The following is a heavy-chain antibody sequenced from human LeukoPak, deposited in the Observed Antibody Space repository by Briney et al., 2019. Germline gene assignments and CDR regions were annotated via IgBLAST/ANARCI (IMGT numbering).Heavy chain of an antibody. V-gene: IGHV4-4*02. J-gene: IGHJ4*02. D-gene: IGHD3-9*01. CDR2: IYHSGST. CDR3: ARAVGYFDHSLDY. CDR1: GGPISSSNW. Sequence: SGTLSLTCAVSGGPISSSNWWSWVRQPPGKGLEWIGEIYHSGSTNYIPSLKSRVTISVDKSKNQFSLKLSSVTAADTAVYYCARAVGYFDHSLDYWGQGTLVTVSS.